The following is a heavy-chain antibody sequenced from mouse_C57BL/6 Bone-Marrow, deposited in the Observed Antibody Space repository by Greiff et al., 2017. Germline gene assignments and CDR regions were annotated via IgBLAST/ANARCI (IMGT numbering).Heavy chain of an antibody. Sequence: VQLQQSGAELVRPGASVTLSCKASGYTFTDYEMHWVKQTPVHGLEWIGAIDTETGGTAYNQKFKGKAILTADKSSSTAYMELRSLTSEDSAVYYCTRGLGHYFDYWGQGTTLTVSS. D-gene: IGHD4-1*01. J-gene: IGHJ2*01. CDR3: TRGLGHYFDY. V-gene: IGHV1-15*01. CDR1: GYTFTDYE. CDR2: IDTETGGT.